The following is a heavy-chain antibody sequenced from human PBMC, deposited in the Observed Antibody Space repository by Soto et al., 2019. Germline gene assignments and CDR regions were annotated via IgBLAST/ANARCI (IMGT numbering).Heavy chain of an antibody. J-gene: IGHJ5*02. D-gene: IGHD6-6*01. Sequence: PGGSLRLSCAATGFTFSSYAMSWVRQAPGKGLEWVSVISGSGGGTYYADSVKGRFTISRDKSKNTLYLQMNSLRVEDTAVFYCAKTPAARPNLYHEPWGPGPLVTV. CDR2: ISGSGGGT. CDR1: GFTFSSYA. V-gene: IGHV3-23*01. CDR3: AKTPAARPNLYHEP.